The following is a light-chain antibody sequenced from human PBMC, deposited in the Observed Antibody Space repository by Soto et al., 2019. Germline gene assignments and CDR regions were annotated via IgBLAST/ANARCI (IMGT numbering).Light chain of an antibody. Sequence: EIVMTQSPATLSVSPGERVTLSCRASQTVASLLAWYQQKPGQSPRLLIYAASTRATGGPARFTGSGSGTEFTLTLSSLQSEDVAIYYFQQYISWPITFGGGTKVEI. CDR1: QTVASL. CDR2: AAS. V-gene: IGKV3-15*01. J-gene: IGKJ4*01. CDR3: QQYISWPIT.